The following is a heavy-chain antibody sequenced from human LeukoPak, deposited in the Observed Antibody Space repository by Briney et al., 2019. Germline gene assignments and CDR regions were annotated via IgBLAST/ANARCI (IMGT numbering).Heavy chain of an antibody. CDR3: AIAPRLTSGNYKGGAFDM. J-gene: IGHJ3*02. D-gene: IGHD1-26*01. CDR2: VDPEVGEK. V-gene: IGHV1-69-2*01. Sequence: ASVKVSCKVSGYTFTDYYMHWVQQAPGKGLKWMVIVDPEVGEKKYAEKFQGRVTITADTSTDKAYMELNSLISEDTAVYYCAIAPRLTSGNYKGGAFDMWGQGTMVTVYS. CDR1: GYTFTDYY.